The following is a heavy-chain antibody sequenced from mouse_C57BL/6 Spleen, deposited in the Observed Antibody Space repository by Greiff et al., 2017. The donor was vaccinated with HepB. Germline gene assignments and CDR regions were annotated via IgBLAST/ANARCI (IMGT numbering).Heavy chain of an antibody. J-gene: IGHJ3*01. CDR2: IDPENGDT. V-gene: IGHV14-4*01. CDR1: GFNIKDDY. D-gene: IGHD1-1*01. Sequence: EVKLQESGAELVRPGASVKLSCTASGFNIKDDYMHWVKQRPEQGLEWIGWIDPENGDTEYASKFQGKATITADTSSNTAYLQLSSLTSEDTAVYYCTRGYYGSSYEFAYWGQGTLVTVSA. CDR3: TRGYYGSSYEFAY.